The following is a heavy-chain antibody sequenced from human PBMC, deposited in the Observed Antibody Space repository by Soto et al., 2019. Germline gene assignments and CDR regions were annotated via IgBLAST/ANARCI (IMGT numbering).Heavy chain of an antibody. D-gene: IGHD4-17*01. CDR2: ITDNGGRT. CDR1: GFTFSRDG. Sequence: GGSLRLSCAASGFTFSRDGMSWVRQAPGKGLEWVSLITDNGGRTYYADSVKGRFTISRDNTKNTLFLQMNSLRAEDTAVYYCAKERATTNAFDYWGQGALVTVSS. J-gene: IGHJ4*02. V-gene: IGHV3-23*01. CDR3: AKERATTNAFDY.